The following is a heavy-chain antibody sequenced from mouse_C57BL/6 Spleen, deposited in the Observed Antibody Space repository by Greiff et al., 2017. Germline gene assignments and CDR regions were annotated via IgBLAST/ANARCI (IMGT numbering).Heavy chain of an antibody. V-gene: IGHV6-6*01. CDR1: GFTFSDAW. Sequence: EVQLVESGGGLVQPGGSMKLSCAASGFTFSDAWMDWVRQSPEKGLEWVAEIRNKANNHATYYAESVKGRFTISRDDSKSSVYLQMNSLRAEDTGIYYCTSGGSSDWYFDVWGTGTTVTVSS. D-gene: IGHD1-1*01. CDR2: IRNKANNHAT. CDR3: TSGGSSDWYFDV. J-gene: IGHJ1*03.